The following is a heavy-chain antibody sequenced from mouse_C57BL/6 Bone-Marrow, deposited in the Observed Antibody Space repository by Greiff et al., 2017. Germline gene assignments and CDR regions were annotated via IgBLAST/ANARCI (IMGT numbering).Heavy chain of an antibody. CDR1: GYTFTDYN. CDR3: ARGTGGYSGFFAY. Sequence: EVQLQQSGPELVKPGASVKMSCKASGYTFTDYNMHWVKQSHGKSLEWIGYINPNNGGTSYNQKFKGKATLTVNKSSSTAYMELRSLTSEDSAVYYGARGTGGYSGFFAYWGQGTLVTVSA. CDR2: INPNNGGT. D-gene: IGHD2-3*01. V-gene: IGHV1-22*01. J-gene: IGHJ3*01.